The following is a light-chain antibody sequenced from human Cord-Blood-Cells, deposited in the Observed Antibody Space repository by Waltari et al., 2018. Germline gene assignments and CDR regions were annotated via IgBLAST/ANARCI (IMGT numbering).Light chain of an antibody. CDR3: CSYAGSYSYV. CDR2: DGS. CDR1: SSDVGGYNY. Sequence: QSALTQPRSVSGSPGQSVTISCTGTSSDVGGYNYVSWYQQHPGKAPKLIIYDGSKRPSGVPDRFSGSKSGNTASLTSSGLQAEDEAEYYCCSYAGSYSYVFGTGTKVTVL. V-gene: IGLV2-11*01. J-gene: IGLJ1*01.